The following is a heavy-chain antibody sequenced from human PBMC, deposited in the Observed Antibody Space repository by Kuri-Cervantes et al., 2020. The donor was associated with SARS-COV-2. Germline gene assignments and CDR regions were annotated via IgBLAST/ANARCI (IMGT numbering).Heavy chain of an antibody. CDR2: ISCDGSNK. Sequence: GESLKISCAASGFTFSSYAMHWVRQAPGKGLEWVAVISCDGSNKYYADSVKGRLTISRDNSKNTLYLQMNSLRAEDTAVYYCVRDGDHWNFDYWGQGTLVTVSS. V-gene: IGHV3-30*04. J-gene: IGHJ4*02. D-gene: IGHD1-1*01. CDR1: GFTFSSYA. CDR3: VRDGDHWNFDY.